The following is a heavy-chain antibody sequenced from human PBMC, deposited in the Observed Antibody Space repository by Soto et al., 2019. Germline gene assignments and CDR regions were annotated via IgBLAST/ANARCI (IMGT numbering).Heavy chain of an antibody. CDR2: INHSGST. V-gene: IGHV4-34*01. J-gene: IGHJ5*02. CDR1: GGSFSGYY. CDR3: ARNIAAAGTDWFDP. Sequence: QVQLQQWGAGLLKPSETLSLTCAVYGGSFSGYYWSWIRQPPGKGLEWIGEINHSGSTNYNPSLKIRVTISVDTSKNQFSLKLSSVTAADTAVYYCARNIAAAGTDWFDPWGQGTLVTVSS. D-gene: IGHD6-13*01.